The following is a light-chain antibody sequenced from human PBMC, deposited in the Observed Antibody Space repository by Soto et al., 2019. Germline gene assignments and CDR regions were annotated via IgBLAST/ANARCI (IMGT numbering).Light chain of an antibody. Sequence: QSALTQPPSASGSPGQSVTISCTGTSSDVGGYNYVSWYQQHPGKAPKLLIYEVTKRPSGVPDRFSGSMSGNTASLTVSGLQADDEAEYYCCSNAGSHYYVFGTGTKLTVL. V-gene: IGLV2-8*01. J-gene: IGLJ1*01. CDR3: CSNAGSHYYV. CDR2: EVT. CDR1: SSDVGGYNY.